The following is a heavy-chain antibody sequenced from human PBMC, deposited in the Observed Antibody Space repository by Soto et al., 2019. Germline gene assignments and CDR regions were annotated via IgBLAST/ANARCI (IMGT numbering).Heavy chain of an antibody. D-gene: IGHD1-26*01. Sequence: QVQLVQSGAEVKKPGSSVKVSCKASGGTFSTCVISWVRQAPGQGLEWMGRVIPMSGSSNYAQKFQGRVTITADKDTSIAYMEVCSLRSEDTAVYYCARGRPRSGPPFYYYGLDVWGQGTTVIVSS. CDR3: ARGRPRSGPPFYYYGLDV. V-gene: IGHV1-69*06. J-gene: IGHJ6*02. CDR1: GGTFSTCV. CDR2: VIPMSGSS.